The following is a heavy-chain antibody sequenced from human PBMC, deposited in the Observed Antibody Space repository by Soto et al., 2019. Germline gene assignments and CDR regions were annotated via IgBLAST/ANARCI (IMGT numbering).Heavy chain of an antibody. Sequence: GGSLKLSCAASGFRFSSYVMAWVLPAPGKVLEWVSGISGGGSNTFYADSVKGRFTISRDNSKNTLLLQMNSLGAEDTAVYYCAKDSNKYSSSLRGRYFDYWGQGIGVTVS. D-gene: IGHD4-4*01. CDR3: AKDSNKYSSSLRGRYFDY. V-gene: IGHV3-23*01. CDR2: ISGGGSNT. CDR1: GFRFSSYV. J-gene: IGHJ4*02.